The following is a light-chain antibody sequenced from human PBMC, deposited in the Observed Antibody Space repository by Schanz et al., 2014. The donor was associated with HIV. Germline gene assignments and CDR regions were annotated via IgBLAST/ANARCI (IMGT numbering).Light chain of an antibody. CDR2: GNS. V-gene: IGLV1-40*01. CDR1: TSNIGANYD. Sequence: SVLTQPPSVSGAPGQGVTISCTGSTSNIGANYDVPWSQHLPGTAPKLLIYGNSNRPSGVPDRFSGSKSGTSASLAISGLQSEDEADYYCAAWDDSLKGVVFGGGTKVTVL. J-gene: IGLJ3*02. CDR3: AAWDDSLKGVV.